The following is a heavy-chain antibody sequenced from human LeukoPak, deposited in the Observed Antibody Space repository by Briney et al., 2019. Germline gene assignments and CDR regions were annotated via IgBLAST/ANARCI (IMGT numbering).Heavy chain of an antibody. CDR2: INPSGGTT. CDR1: GYTFTKYY. CDR3: ARDSAVDTTMVIFDY. Sequence: ASVKVSCKASGYTFTKYYVHWVRQAPGQGHEWMGIINPSGGTTNYAQKLQGRVTMTRDTSTSTVYMELSSLIFEDTAVYYCARDSAVDTTMVIFDYWGQGTLVTVSS. J-gene: IGHJ4*02. V-gene: IGHV1-46*04. D-gene: IGHD5-18*01.